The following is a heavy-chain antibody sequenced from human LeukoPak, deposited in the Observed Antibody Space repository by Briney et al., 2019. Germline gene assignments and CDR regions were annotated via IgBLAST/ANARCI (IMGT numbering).Heavy chain of an antibody. CDR2: IRSKTNNYAT. J-gene: IGHJ4*02. D-gene: IGHD3-16*01. CDR1: GFTFSGSA. V-gene: IGHV3-73*01. CDR3: ARGRGWVDH. Sequence: GGSLRLSCAASGFTFSGSALHWVRQASGKGLEWIGRIRSKTNNYATTYAASVTGRFTISRDDAENTAYLQMNSLRVEDTALYFCARGRGWVDHWGQGTRVTVSS.